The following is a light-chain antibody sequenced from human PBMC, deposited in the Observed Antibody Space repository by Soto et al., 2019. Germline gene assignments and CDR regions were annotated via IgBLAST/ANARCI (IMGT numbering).Light chain of an antibody. CDR1: SSDVGGFNY. Sequence: QSVLTQPASVSGSPGQSITISCTGSSSDVGGFNYVSWYQQHPGNAPKLLIYEVSNRPSGVSGRFSASTSGNAASLTISGLPAEDAADYYCCSYKRSDTLVFAGGTKLTVL. J-gene: IGLJ2*01. V-gene: IGLV2-14*03. CDR3: CSYKRSDTLV. CDR2: EVS.